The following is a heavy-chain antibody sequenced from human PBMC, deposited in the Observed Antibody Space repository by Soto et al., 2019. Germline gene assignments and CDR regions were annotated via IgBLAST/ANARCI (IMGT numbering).Heavy chain of an antibody. CDR2: IIPFLGVT. CDR3: TRDWDSSVYIWEFGGH. Sequence: QVHLVQSGAEVKKPGSSVKVSCKASGGTFSPYTINWVRQAPGQVLEWMGRIIPFLGVTNHAQKFQDRVTITAETSTSTAYLELRSLRSEDTAVYYCTRDWDSSVYIWEFGGHWGQGTLVTVSS. CDR1: GGTFSPYT. V-gene: IGHV1-69*08. J-gene: IGHJ4*02. D-gene: IGHD3-10*01.